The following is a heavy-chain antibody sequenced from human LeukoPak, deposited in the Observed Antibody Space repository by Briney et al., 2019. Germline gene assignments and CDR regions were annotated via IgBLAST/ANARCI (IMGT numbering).Heavy chain of an antibody. J-gene: IGHJ4*02. Sequence: GGSLKISCKASGYSFTTNWIGWVRQMPGKGLEWMGIIFPGDSDTRYGPSFQGHVTISVDKSNSTAYLQWNSLKASDTAIYYCARHLPLLEGYDDPNDSRFAYWGQGTLVTVSS. V-gene: IGHV5-51*01. CDR3: ARHLPLLEGYDDPNDSRFAY. D-gene: IGHD2-15*01. CDR2: IFPGDSDT. CDR1: GYSFTTNW.